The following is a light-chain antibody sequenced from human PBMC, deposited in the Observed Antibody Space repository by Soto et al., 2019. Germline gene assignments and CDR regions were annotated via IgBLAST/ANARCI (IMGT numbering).Light chain of an antibody. CDR3: SSYAGSNNLL. J-gene: IGLJ2*01. CDR1: SSDVGGYNY. V-gene: IGLV2-8*01. Sequence: QSVLTQPPSASGSPGQSVTISCTGTSSDVGGYNYVSWYQQHPGKAPKVMLYEVSERPSGVPDRFSGSKSGNTASLAVSVLQAEDEADYYCSSYAGSNNLLFGGVTKLTVL. CDR2: EVS.